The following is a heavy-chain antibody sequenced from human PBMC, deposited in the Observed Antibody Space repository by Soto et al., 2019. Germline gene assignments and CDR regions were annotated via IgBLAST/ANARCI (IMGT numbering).Heavy chain of an antibody. J-gene: IGHJ4*02. D-gene: IGHD2-15*01. CDR1: GFTFSSYV. V-gene: IGHV3-23*01. Sequence: EVQLLESGGGLVQPGGSLRLACAASGFTFSSYVMNWFRQAPGKGLEWVSGISGSGVGTYYADSVKGRFTISRDNSKNTLYLQMNSLRAEDTAVYFCAKVKGCSGGSCFVLAYWGQGTLVTVS. CDR2: ISGSGVGT. CDR3: AKVKGCSGGSCFVLAY.